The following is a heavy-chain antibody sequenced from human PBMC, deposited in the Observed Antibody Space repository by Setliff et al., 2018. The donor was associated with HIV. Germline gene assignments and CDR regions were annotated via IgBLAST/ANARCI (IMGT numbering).Heavy chain of an antibody. V-gene: IGHV4-39*07. D-gene: IGHD4-17*01. J-gene: IGHJ2*01. CDR3: ARVLREYGDYWDWYFDL. Sequence: SETLSLTCTVSGGSISSNSYYWGWIRQPPGKGLEWIGSIYYSGSTYYNPSLKSRVTISVDTSKNQSSLKLSSVTAADTAVYYCARVLREYGDYWDWYFDLWGRGTLVTVSS. CDR2: IYYSGST. CDR1: GGSISSNSYY.